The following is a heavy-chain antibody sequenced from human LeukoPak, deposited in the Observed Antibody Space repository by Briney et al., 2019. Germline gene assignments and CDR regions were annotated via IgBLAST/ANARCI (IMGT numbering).Heavy chain of an antibody. CDR2: ISYDGSNK. J-gene: IGHJ4*02. CDR1: GFTFSSYG. V-gene: IGHV3-30*18. CDR3: AKDPHDYGDYIDY. Sequence: TGGSLRLSCAASGFTFSSYGMHWVHQAPGKGLEWVAVISYDGSNKYYADSVKGRFTISRDNSKNTLYLQMNSLRAEDTAVYYCAKDPHDYGDYIDYWGQGTLVTVSS. D-gene: IGHD4-17*01.